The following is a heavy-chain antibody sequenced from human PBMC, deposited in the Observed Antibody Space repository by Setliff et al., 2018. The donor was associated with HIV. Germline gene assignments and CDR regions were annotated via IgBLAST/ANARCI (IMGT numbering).Heavy chain of an antibody. Sequence: PGGSLRLSCTASGFTFSSYSMNWVRQAPGKGLEWVSSISTSSTYIYYADSVKGRFTISRDNAKNSLYLQINSLRTEDTAVYYCARDSPPMELGYADYWGQGTLVTVSS. CDR1: GFTFSSYS. CDR3: ARDSPPMELGYADY. D-gene: IGHD1-26*01. CDR2: ISTSSTYI. V-gene: IGHV3-21*01. J-gene: IGHJ4*02.